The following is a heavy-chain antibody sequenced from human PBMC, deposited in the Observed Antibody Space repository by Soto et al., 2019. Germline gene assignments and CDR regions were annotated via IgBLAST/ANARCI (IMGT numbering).Heavy chain of an antibody. CDR3: ASQAAAGPAFDY. CDR2: IIPIFGTA. D-gene: IGHD6-13*01. CDR1: GGTFSSYA. J-gene: IGHJ4*02. Sequence: GASVKVSCKASGGTFSSYAISWVRQAPGQGLEWMGGIIPIFGTANYAQKFQGRVTITADESTSTAYMELSSLRSEDTAVYYCASQAAAGPAFDYWGQGXLVTVSS. V-gene: IGHV1-69*13.